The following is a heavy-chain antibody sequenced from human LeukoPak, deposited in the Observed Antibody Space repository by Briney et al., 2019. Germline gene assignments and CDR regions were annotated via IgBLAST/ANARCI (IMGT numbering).Heavy chain of an antibody. J-gene: IGHJ4*02. CDR2: ISDSSSHI. Sequence: KTGGSLRLSCVASGFAFSRYSVSWFRQAPGKGLEWVSSISDSSSHIFDADSVKGRFTISRDNAKNSLFLQMDSLRVDDTAVYYCARGVQARETDCWGQGTLVTVTS. V-gene: IGHV3-21*01. CDR3: ARGVQARETDC. CDR1: GFAFSRYS. D-gene: IGHD3-10*01.